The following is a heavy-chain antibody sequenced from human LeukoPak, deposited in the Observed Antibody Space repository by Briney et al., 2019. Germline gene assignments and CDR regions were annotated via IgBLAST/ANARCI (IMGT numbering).Heavy chain of an antibody. Sequence: PSETLSLTCTVSGDSISSYYWSWIRQPPGKGLEWIGYIYYSGSTNYNPSLKSRVTISIDTSKNQFSLNLSSVTAADTAVYYCARRPDGTSHFDYWGQGTLVTVSS. D-gene: IGHD6-6*01. J-gene: IGHJ4*02. CDR1: GDSISSYY. CDR3: ARRPDGTSHFDY. V-gene: IGHV4-59*01. CDR2: IYYSGST.